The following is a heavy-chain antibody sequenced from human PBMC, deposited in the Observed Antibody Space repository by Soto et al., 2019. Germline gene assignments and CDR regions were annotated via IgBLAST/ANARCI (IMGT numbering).Heavy chain of an antibody. CDR3: ARLPAPDYDFWSGYFDY. J-gene: IGHJ4*02. CDR1: GYSFTSYW. D-gene: IGHD3-3*01. CDR2: IDPSDSYT. V-gene: IGHV5-10-1*01. Sequence: GESLKISCNGSGYSFTSYWISWVRQMPWKGLEWMGRIDPSDSYTNYSPSFQGHVTISADKSISTAYLQWSSLKASDTAMYYCARLPAPDYDFWSGYFDYWGQGTLVTVSS.